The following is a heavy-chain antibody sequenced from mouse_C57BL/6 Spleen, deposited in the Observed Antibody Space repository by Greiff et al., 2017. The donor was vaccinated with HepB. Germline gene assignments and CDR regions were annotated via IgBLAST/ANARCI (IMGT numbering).Heavy chain of an antibody. D-gene: IGHD2-4*01. V-gene: IGHV2-6-1*01. J-gene: IGHJ3*01. CDR3: ARHGDDYDGEFAY. CDR1: GFSLTSYG. Sequence: VKLVESGPGLVAPSQSLSITCTVSGFSLTSYGVHWVRQPPGKGLEWLVVIWSDGSTTYNSALKSRLSISKDNSKSQVFLKMNSLQTDDTAMYYCARHGDDYDGEFAYWGQGTLVTVSA. CDR2: IWSDGST.